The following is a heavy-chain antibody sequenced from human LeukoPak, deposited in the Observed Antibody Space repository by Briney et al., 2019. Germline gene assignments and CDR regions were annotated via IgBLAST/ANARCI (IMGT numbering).Heavy chain of an antibody. V-gene: IGHV3-9*03. CDR2: ISWNSGSI. J-gene: IGHJ4*02. D-gene: IGHD6-19*01. Sequence: PWGSLTLSCADSGYTFDNYAMHWVRQPPGQGLEWVPGISWNSGSIGYAASAKCRFTISSDNAKNSLSLQMNSLRAEDMALYYCAKDSGGWSSGWYYFDYWGQGTLVTVSS. CDR3: AKDSGGWSSGWYYFDY. CDR1: GYTFDNYA.